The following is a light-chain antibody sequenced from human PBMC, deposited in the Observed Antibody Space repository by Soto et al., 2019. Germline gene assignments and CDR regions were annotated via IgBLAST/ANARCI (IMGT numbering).Light chain of an antibody. CDR1: QGIGDT. J-gene: IGKJ5*01. V-gene: IGKV3-11*01. Sequence: EVVMRQSPATLSVSPGEGATLSCRASQGIGDTLAWYQHKPGQTPRLLIHDASHRAAGIPARFSGSGFGTDFTLTISSLEPEDAAVYYCQQRSNWPPITFGQGTRLEI. CDR3: QQRSNWPPIT. CDR2: DAS.